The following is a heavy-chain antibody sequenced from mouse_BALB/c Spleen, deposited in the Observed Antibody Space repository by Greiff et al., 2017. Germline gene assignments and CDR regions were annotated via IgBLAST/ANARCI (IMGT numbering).Heavy chain of an antibody. Sequence: EVQRVESGGGLVQPGGSLKLSCAASGFTFSSYTMSWVRQTPEKRLEWVAYISNGGGSTYYPDTVKGRFTISRDNAKNTLYLQMSSLKSEDTAMYYCARRGGLGLFAYWGQGTLVTVSA. J-gene: IGHJ3*01. CDR1: GFTFSSYT. CDR2: ISNGGGST. CDR3: ARRGGLGLFAY. V-gene: IGHV5-12-2*01. D-gene: IGHD4-1*01.